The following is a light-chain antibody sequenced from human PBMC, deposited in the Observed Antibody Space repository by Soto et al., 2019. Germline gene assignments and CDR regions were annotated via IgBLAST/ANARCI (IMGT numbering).Light chain of an antibody. CDR3: QQAYRTPVT. J-gene: IGKJ2*01. CDR1: QTIATF. Sequence: DIQMTQSPSSLSASVGDRVTITCRASQTIATFLNWYQQKPGQAPRLLIYAASNFDNGVPSTFSGSGSETVFTLTIISLLPEDFATYYCQQAYRTPVTFGQGTKLEIK. CDR2: AAS. V-gene: IGKV1-39*01.